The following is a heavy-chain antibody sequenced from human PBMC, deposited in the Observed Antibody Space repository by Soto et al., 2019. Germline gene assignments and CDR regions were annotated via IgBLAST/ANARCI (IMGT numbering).Heavy chain of an antibody. D-gene: IGHD6-13*01. J-gene: IGHJ4*02. CDR1: GFTFSSYA. CDR3: AKDPVVSFTKAIAAAGHARADY. V-gene: IGHV3-23*01. CDR2: ISGSGGST. Sequence: EVQLLESGGGLVQPGGSLRLSCAASGFTFSSYAMSWVRQAPGKGLEWVSAISGSGGSTYYADSVKGRFTISIDNSKNTLYLQMNSLRAEDTAVYYCAKDPVVSFTKAIAAAGHARADYWGQGTLVTVSS.